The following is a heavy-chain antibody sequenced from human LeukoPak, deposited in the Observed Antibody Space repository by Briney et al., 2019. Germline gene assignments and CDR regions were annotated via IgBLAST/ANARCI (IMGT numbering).Heavy chain of an antibody. Sequence: SVKVSCKASGGTFSSYAISWVRQAPGQGLEWMGGIIPIFGTANYAQKFQGRVTITADESTSTAYMELSSPRSEDTAVYYCARGRITIFGVVLDSAYYYGMDVWGQGTTVTVSS. D-gene: IGHD3-3*01. CDR2: IIPIFGTA. CDR1: GGTFSSYA. V-gene: IGHV1-69*13. CDR3: ARGRITIFGVVLDSAYYYGMDV. J-gene: IGHJ6*02.